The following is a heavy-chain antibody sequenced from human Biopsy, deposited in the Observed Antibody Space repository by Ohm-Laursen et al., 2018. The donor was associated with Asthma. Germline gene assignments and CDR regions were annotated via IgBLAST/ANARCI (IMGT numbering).Heavy chain of an antibody. CDR1: GDSFSNYA. V-gene: IGHV1-46*01. D-gene: IGHD3-10*01. Sequence: SVKVSCKASGDSFSNYAISWVRQAPGQGLEWMGIINPSGGSTSYAQKFQGRVTMTRDTSTSTVYMELSSLRSEDTAVYYCARVSITPGAFDIWGQGTMVTVSS. CDR3: ARVSITPGAFDI. J-gene: IGHJ3*02. CDR2: INPSGGST.